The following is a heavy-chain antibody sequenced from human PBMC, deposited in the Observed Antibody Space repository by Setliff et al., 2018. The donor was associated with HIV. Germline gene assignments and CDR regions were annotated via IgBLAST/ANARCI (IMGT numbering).Heavy chain of an antibody. CDR1: GGSIGSGSFY. Sequence: SETLSLTCTVTGGSIGSGSFYWRCIRQPAGKGLECVGHMRSSGSTNHNPSLKSRVTISLDTSKNQFSLKVSSVTAADTAVYYCARARFWSGYYTGDNYYYMDVWGKGTTVTVSS. V-gene: IGHV4-61*09. J-gene: IGHJ6*03. D-gene: IGHD3-3*01. CDR3: ARARFWSGYYTGDNYYYMDV. CDR2: MRSSGST.